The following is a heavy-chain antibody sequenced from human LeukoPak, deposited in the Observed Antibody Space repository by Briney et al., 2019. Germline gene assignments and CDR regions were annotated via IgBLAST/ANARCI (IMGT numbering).Heavy chain of an antibody. J-gene: IGHJ4*02. Sequence: GASVKVSCKASGGTFSSSAISWVRQAPGQGLEWMGRIIPIFGTANYAQKFQGRVTITADESTSTAYMELSSLRSEDTAVYYCERKGGDYDSSGYYYERPYYFDYWGQGTLVTVSS. CDR1: GGTFSSSA. CDR3: ERKGGDYDSSGYYYERPYYFDY. CDR2: IIPIFGTA. D-gene: IGHD3-22*01. V-gene: IGHV1-69*13.